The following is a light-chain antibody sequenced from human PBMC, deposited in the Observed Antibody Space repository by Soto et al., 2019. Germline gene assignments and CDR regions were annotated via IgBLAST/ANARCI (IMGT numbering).Light chain of an antibody. V-gene: IGLV2-18*02. CDR1: SSDVGSYNR. Sequence: QSVLTQPPSVSGSPGHSVTISCTGTSSDVGSYNRVSWYQQPPGTAPKLIIYEVSNRPSGVPDRFSGSKSGNTASLTISGLQAEDEADYYCSSFTTSSTLVFGGGTKVTVL. CDR3: SSFTTSSTLV. J-gene: IGLJ2*01. CDR2: EVS.